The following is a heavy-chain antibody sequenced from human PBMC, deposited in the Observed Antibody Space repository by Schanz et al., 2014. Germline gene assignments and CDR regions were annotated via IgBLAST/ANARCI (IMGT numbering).Heavy chain of an antibody. CDR2: IGGSGDST. D-gene: IGHD3-9*01. J-gene: IGHJ3*01. Sequence: DVQVVESGGTVVQPGGSLRVSCAASGFVFRTFAMYWVRQAPGKGLEWVSGIGGSGDSTHYTDSVKGRFTVSRDNSKNTLYLQLNSLRAEDTAVYYCSRDDKRYFDWLSTFDLWGQGTMVAVSS. CDR3: SRDDKRYFDWLSTFDL. CDR1: GFVFRTFA. V-gene: IGHV3-23*04.